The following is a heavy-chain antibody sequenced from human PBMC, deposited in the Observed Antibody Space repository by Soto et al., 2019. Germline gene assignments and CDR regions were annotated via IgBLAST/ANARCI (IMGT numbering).Heavy chain of an antibody. D-gene: IGHD3-16*01. V-gene: IGHV3-7*05. Sequence: GGSLRLSCAASGFTFRSYWMSWVRQAPGKGLEWVANINQDGSERDYVDSVKGRFTISRDNVKDSMYLQMNSLRAEDTAVYYCARGPRGGGFGKHVDDGGKGTLVTVTT. CDR3: ARGPRGGGFGKHVDD. CDR2: INQDGSER. J-gene: IGHJ4*02. CDR1: GFTFRSYW.